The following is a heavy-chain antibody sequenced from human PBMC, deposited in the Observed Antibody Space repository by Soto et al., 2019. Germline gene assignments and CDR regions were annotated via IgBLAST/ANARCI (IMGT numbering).Heavy chain of an antibody. CDR1: GGSITSSSHF. CDR3: AGQTFTIAAASYGRSNWFDP. J-gene: IGHJ5*02. V-gene: IGHV4-39*01. Sequence: SETLSLTCTASGGSITSSSHFWGWVRQPPGKGLEWIGTIYFTGNTYYTPSLKSRLTMSIDTSKNEFSLRLNSVTAADTAAYYCAGQTFTIAAASYGRSNWFDPWGPGTLVTVSS. CDR2: IYFTGNT. D-gene: IGHD6-25*01.